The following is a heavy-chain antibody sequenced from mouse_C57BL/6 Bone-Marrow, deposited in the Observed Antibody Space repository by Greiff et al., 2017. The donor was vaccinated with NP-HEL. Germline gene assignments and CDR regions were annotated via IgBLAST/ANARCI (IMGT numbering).Heavy chain of an antibody. CDR1: GYTFTSYW. J-gene: IGHJ1*03. V-gene: IGHV1-69*01. CDR3: ARSEYYGSSGYFDV. Sequence: QVQLQQPVAALVMPVASVKLSCKASGYTFTSYWMHWVKQTPGQGLEWIGEIDPSDSYTNYNQKFKGKSTLTVDKSSSTAYMQLSSLTSEDSAVYYCARSEYYGSSGYFDVWGTGTTVTVSS. D-gene: IGHD1-1*01. CDR2: IDPSDSYT.